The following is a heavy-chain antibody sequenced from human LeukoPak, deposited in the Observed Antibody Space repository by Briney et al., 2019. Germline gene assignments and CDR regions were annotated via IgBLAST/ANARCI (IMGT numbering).Heavy chain of an antibody. CDR2: ISSSSNAI. CDR3: AGSRYPEPQDLDY. Sequence: GGSLRLSCAASGFTFDIYEMNWVRQAPGKGLEWISFISSSSNAIYYADSVKGRFTISRDNAKNSLYLQMNSLRAEDTAVYYCAGSRYPEPQDLDYWGQGTLVTVSS. J-gene: IGHJ4*02. D-gene: IGHD1-14*01. V-gene: IGHV3-48*03. CDR1: GFTFDIYE.